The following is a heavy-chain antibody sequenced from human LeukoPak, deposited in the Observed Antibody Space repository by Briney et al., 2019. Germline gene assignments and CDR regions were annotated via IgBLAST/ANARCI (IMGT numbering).Heavy chain of an antibody. CDR2: ISGSGGTT. Sequence: PGGSLRLSCAASGFTFSSYAMNWVCQAPGKGLEWVSVISGSGGTTYYADSVKGRFTISRDNSKNMLYLQMNSLRAEDTAVYYCAKRVGGVNNFDYWGQGTLVTVSS. CDR3: AKRVGGVNNFDY. J-gene: IGHJ4*02. V-gene: IGHV3-23*01. CDR1: GFTFSSYA. D-gene: IGHD3-16*01.